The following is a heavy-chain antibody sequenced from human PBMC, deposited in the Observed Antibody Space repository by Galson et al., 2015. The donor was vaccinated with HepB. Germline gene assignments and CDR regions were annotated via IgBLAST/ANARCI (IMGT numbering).Heavy chain of an antibody. CDR1: GGAISSTSFH. Sequence: LSLTCSVSGGAISSTSFHWGWLRQSPGKGLEWIGSTFSYSGNTYYSPSLKSRVTMSVDTSKNQFSLKLNSVTAPDTAVYYCALKGMWFGDYSLDAFDTWGQGTVVTVSS. V-gene: IGHV4-39*07. J-gene: IGHJ3*02. D-gene: IGHD4-17*01. CDR2: TFSYSGNT. CDR3: ALKGMWFGDYSLDAFDT.